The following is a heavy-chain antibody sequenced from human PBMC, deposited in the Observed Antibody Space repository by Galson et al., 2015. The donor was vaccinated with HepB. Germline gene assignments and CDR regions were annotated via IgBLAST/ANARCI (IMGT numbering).Heavy chain of an antibody. CDR1: GFTFSSYG. CDR2: ISYDGSNK. D-gene: IGHD3-3*01. Sequence: SLRLSCAASGFTFSSYGMHWVRQAPGKGLEWVAVISYDGSNKYYADSVKGRFTISRDNSKNTLYLQMNSLRAEDTAVYYCAKALRGFGVVIIPYYYYGMDVWGQGTTVTVSS. CDR3: AKALRGFGVVIIPYYYYGMDV. J-gene: IGHJ6*02. V-gene: IGHV3-30*18.